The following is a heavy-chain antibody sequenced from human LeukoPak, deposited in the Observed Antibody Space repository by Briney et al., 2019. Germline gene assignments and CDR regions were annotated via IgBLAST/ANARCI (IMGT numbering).Heavy chain of an antibody. Sequence: GGSLRLSCAASGFTFSDHSMDWVRQAPGKGLEWVGRANTYTTEYAASVKGRFTISRDDSKNSLYLQMNSLKTEDTAVYYCVRGSNYASGNFYNRHYYFDYWGRGTLVTVSS. D-gene: IGHD3-10*01. J-gene: IGHJ4*02. V-gene: IGHV3-72*01. CDR3: VRGSNYASGNFYNRHYYFDY. CDR1: GFTFSDHS. CDR2: ANTYTT.